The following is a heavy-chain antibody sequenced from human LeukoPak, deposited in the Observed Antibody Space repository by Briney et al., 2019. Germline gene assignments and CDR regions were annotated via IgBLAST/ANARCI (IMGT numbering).Heavy chain of an antibody. D-gene: IGHD3-10*01. CDR1: GFTFSSYA. CDR3: ARGDGFMIRD. J-gene: IGHJ4*02. CDR2: INSGGDI. Sequence: GGSLRLSCAASGFTFSSYAMHWVRQAPGKGLEWVSLINSGGDIHSADSVKGRFTISRDNSKNTLYLQMNSLRVEDTAVYYCARGDGFMIRDWGQGTLVTVSS. V-gene: IGHV3-66*01.